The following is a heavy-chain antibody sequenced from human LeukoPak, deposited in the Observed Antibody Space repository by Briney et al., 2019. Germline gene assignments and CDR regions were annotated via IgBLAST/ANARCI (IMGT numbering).Heavy chain of an antibody. CDR1: GFTFSNYG. D-gene: IGHD6-13*01. CDR2: ISGSSNYI. J-gene: IGHJ1*01. CDR3: ACAAEH. Sequence: GGSLRLPCAASGFTFSNYGMNWVRQAPGRGLEWVSFISGSSNYIYYADSVKGRFTISRDNAKNSVYLQMSSLRAEDTAVYYCACAAEHWGQGTLVTVSS. V-gene: IGHV3-21*01.